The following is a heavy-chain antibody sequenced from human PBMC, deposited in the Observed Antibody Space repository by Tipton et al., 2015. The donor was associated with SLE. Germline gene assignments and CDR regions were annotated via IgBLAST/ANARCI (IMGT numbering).Heavy chain of an antibody. J-gene: IGHJ4*02. Sequence: TLSLTCTVSVASINSSSYYWAWIRQPPGKGLEWIGSVFYNGTTYYNQSLKSRVTISLDTSKNQFSLKVNSVTAADTAVYYCASLLWGGWPFDHWGQGTLVTVSS. CDR1: VASINSSSYY. CDR2: VFYNGTT. V-gene: IGHV4-39*07. D-gene: IGHD6-19*01. CDR3: ASLLWGGWPFDH.